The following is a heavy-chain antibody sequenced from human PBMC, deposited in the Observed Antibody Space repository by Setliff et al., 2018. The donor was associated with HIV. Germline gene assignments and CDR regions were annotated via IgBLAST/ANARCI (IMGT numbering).Heavy chain of an antibody. D-gene: IGHD3-10*01. J-gene: IGHJ4*02. CDR1: GGSISSFTHH. V-gene: IGHV4-39*01. CDR2: IYYSGST. CDR3: AKLVTKARGVSWRMDY. Sequence: SETLSLTCTVSGGSISSFTHHWGVIRQPPGKGLEWIGSIYYSGSTQYNPSLKSRVTMSVDTSKDQFFLRLNSVTAADTALYYCAKLVTKARGVSWRMDYWGQGTLVTVSS.